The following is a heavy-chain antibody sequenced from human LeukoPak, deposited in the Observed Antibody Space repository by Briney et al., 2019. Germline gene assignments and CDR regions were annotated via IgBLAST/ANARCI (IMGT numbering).Heavy chain of an antibody. D-gene: IGHD1-26*01. CDR3: ARVTYSGTYFGAAPPRPNDY. Sequence: SETLSLTCTVSGGSVSSGSYYWSWVRQPPGRGLEWLGYIYSGGSTNYNPSVKSRITISVDTSNNQFSLKLTSVTAADTAVYYCARVTYSGTYFGAAPPRPNDYWGQGTLVAVSS. V-gene: IGHV4-61*01. CDR1: GGSVSSGSYY. CDR2: IYSGGST. J-gene: IGHJ4*02.